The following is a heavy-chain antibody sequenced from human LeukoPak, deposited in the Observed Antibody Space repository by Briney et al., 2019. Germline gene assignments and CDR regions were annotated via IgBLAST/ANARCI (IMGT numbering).Heavy chain of an antibody. CDR3: ARWRSGDFYDF. CDR1: GYTFSAYF. J-gene: IGHJ4*02. D-gene: IGHD3/OR15-3a*01. CDR2: ISPNSGDT. V-gene: IGHV1-2*02. Sequence: ASVKVSCKATGYTFSAYFVHWVQQAPGQGLEWMGWISPNSGDTNYAQKFQGRFTMTRDTSISRAYMELSRLRSDDTAAYYCARWRSGDFYDFWGQGTLVTVSS.